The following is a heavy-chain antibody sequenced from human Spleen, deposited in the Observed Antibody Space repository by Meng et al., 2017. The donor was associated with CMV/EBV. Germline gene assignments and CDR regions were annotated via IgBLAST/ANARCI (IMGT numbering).Heavy chain of an antibody. CDR1: GFIFSDYG. J-gene: IGHJ6*02. Sequence: GESLKISCTASGFIFSDYGMTWVRQTPGRGLEWVSYIGSSGSSISYADSLKGRFTISRDNARNSLSLQMNSLRAEDTAMYYCAREQFSGDRDYYYAMDVWGQGTTVTVSS. CDR3: AREQFSGDRDYYYAMDV. CDR2: IGSSGSSI. V-gene: IGHV3-48*03. D-gene: IGHD1-26*01.